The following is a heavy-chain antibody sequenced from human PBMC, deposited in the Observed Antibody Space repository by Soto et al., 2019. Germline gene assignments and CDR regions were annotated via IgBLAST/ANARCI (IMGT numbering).Heavy chain of an antibody. CDR1: GFTFSGYF. CDR2: ISPSSTTI. V-gene: IGHV3-48*01. CDR3: ARDPSPTTSGWYYFDY. Sequence: EVQLVESGGNLVQPGGSLRLSCAASGFTFSGYFLAWVRQAPGKGLEWISYISPSSTTIYYADSVKGRFTISRDNAKNSLYLRMDRLRAEDTAVYYCARDPSPTTSGWYYFDYWGQGTLVTLSS. D-gene: IGHD6-19*01. J-gene: IGHJ4*02.